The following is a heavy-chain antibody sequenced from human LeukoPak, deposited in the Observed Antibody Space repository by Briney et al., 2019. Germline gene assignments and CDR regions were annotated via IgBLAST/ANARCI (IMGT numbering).Heavy chain of an antibody. D-gene: IGHD2-2*01. CDR3: ASIGYCSSTSCYGSEYFQH. CDR1: GFTFSSYS. CDR2: ISSSSSYI. J-gene: IGHJ1*01. Sequence: GGSLRLSCAASGFTFSSYSMNWVRQAPGKGLEWVSSISSSSSYIYYADSVKGRFTISRDNAKNSLYLQMNSLRAEDTAVNYCASIGYCSSTSCYGSEYFQHWGQGTLVTVSS. V-gene: IGHV3-21*01.